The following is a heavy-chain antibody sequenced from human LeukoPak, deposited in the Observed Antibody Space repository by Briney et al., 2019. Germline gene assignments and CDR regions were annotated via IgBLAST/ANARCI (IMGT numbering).Heavy chain of an antibody. CDR2: IYTSGST. CDR1: GGSISSYY. CDR3: AREGAVWDVDAFDI. D-gene: IGHD1-26*01. Sequence: SETLSLTCTVSGGSISSYYWSWIRQPAGKGLEWIGRIYTSGSTNYNPSLKSRVTMSVDTSKNQFSLKLSSVTAADTAVYYCAREGAVWDVDAFDIWGQGTMVTVSS. V-gene: IGHV4-4*07. J-gene: IGHJ3*02.